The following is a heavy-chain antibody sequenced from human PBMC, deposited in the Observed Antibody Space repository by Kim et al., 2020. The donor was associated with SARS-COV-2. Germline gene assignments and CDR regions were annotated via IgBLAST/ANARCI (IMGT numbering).Heavy chain of an antibody. J-gene: IGHJ4*02. CDR3: AKDKSLNYYDSSGYYHLY. CDR2: ICGSGGST. Sequence: GGSLRLSCAASGFTFSSYAMSWVRQAPGKGLEWVSAICGSGGSTYYADSVKGRFTISRDNSKNTLYLQMNSLRAEDTAVYYCAKDKSLNYYDSSGYYHLYWGQGTLGTVSS. D-gene: IGHD3-22*01. CDR1: GFTFSSYA. V-gene: IGHV3-23*01.